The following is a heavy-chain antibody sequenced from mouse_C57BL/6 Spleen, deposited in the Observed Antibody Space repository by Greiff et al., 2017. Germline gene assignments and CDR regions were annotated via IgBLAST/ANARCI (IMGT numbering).Heavy chain of an antibody. CDR3: TTGSSGYGQG. J-gene: IGHJ4*01. CDR2: IDPENGDT. CDR1: GFNIKDDY. V-gene: IGHV14-4*01. Sequence: EVQLQQSGAELVRPGASVKLSCTASGFNIKDDYMHWVKQRPEQGLEWIGWIDPENGDTEYASKFQGKATITADTSSNTAYLQLSSLTSEDTADYYCTTGSSGYGQGWGQGTSVTVSS. D-gene: IGHD3-2*02.